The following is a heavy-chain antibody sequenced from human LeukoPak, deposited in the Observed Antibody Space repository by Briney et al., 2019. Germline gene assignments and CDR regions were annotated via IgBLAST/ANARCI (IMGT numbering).Heavy chain of an antibody. D-gene: IGHD3-22*01. CDR1: GGTFSSYA. V-gene: IGHV1-69*13. CDR2: IIPIFGTA. CDR3: ARDFRRGSSGYLYY. J-gene: IGHJ4*02. Sequence: ASVKVSCKASGGTFSSYAISWVRQAPGQGLEWMGGIIPIFGTANYAQKFQGRVTITADESTSTAYMELSSLRSEDTAVYYCARDFRRGSSGYLYYWGQGTLVTVSS.